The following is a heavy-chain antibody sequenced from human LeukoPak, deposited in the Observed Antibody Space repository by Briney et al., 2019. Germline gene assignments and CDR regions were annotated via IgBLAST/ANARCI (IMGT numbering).Heavy chain of an antibody. CDR1: GITFVEAW. J-gene: IGHJ4*02. D-gene: IGHD2-8*02. CDR2: IRYDESDK. V-gene: IGHV3-30*02. CDR3: AKDFYWAFDY. Sequence: GGSLRLSCELSGITFVEAWMSWVRQAPGRGLDWVAHIRYDESDKYYADSVKGRFTISRDISKNTVYLQMNSLRVEDTAVYYCAKDFYWAFDYWGQGTLVTVSS.